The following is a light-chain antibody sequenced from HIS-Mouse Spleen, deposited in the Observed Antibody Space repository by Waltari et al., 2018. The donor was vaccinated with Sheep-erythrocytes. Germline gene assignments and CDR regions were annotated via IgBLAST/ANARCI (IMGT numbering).Light chain of an antibody. CDR2: DAS. J-gene: IGKJ4*01. V-gene: IGKV1-33*01. Sequence: DIQLTQSPSFLSASVGDRVTITCRASQDISNYLNWYQQKPGKAPKLLIYDASNLETGVPSRFSGSGSGTDFTFTISSLQPEDIATYYCQQYDNLLTFGGGTKVEIK. CDR1: QDISNY. CDR3: QQYDNLLT.